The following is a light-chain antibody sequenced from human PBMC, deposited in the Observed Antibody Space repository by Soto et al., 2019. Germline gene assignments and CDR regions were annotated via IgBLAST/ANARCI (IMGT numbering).Light chain of an antibody. CDR1: QSISNY. V-gene: IGKV1-39*01. CDR2: GAS. J-gene: IGKJ3*01. Sequence: DIQLTQSPSSLSASVGDRVTITCRASQSISNYLNWYQQKPGKVPNLLIYGASSLQSGVPSRFSGSGFETDFTLTINNLQPEDFATYYCQQSYTAVFTFGPGTQVDIK. CDR3: QQSYTAVFT.